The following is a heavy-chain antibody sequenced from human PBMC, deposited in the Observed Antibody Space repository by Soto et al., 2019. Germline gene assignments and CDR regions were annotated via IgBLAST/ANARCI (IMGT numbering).Heavy chain of an antibody. CDR2: ISHSGST. J-gene: IGHJ4*02. D-gene: IGHD6-13*01. CDR3: VRALAAVQE. Sequence: ETLSLTCAVYGGSFSGYYCSWVRQPPGKGLEWIGEISHSGSTNYNSSLESRVTISVDTSKNQLFLKLSSVTAADTAVYYCVRALAAVQEWGQGTPVTVSS. CDR1: GGSFSGYY. V-gene: IGHV4-34*01.